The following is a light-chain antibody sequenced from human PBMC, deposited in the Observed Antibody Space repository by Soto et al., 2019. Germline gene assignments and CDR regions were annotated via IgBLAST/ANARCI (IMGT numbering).Light chain of an antibody. CDR3: QQDYSTLAT. CDR2: AAS. J-gene: IGKJ5*01. CDR1: ESISRH. V-gene: IGKV1-39*01. Sequence: DIQMSQSPSSLSASVGDRVTLTCRAAESISRHLNWYQQKPGRAPDLLIYAASTLQNGVPSRFTGSGSGTDFTLTIIGLQLEDFATYYCQQDYSTLATFGQGTRLEIK.